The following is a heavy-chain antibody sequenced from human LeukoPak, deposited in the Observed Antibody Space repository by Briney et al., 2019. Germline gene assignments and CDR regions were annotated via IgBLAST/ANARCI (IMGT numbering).Heavy chain of an antibody. J-gene: IGHJ4*02. CDR3: AKSQSSSGRSTALDY. Sequence: HPGGSLRLSCAASGFTFDDYVMHWVRQAPGKGLEWVSLISGDGDSTYYADSVKGRFTISRDNSKNSLYLQMNSLRIEDTALYYCAKSQSSSGRSTALDYWGKGTLVTVSS. V-gene: IGHV3-43*02. CDR1: GFTFDDYV. D-gene: IGHD6-19*01. CDR2: ISGDGDST.